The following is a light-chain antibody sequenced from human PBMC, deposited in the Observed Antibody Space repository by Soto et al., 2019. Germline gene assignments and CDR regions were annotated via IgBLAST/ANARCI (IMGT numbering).Light chain of an antibody. V-gene: IGKV1-5*01. CDR1: QSINHW. Sequence: DIQMTQSPSSLSASGGDRVTISCRASQSINHWLALYQQKPGKAPKFLIYDASTLRNGVPSRFSGRGSGTELTLTISSLQPDDFATYYCQQYDSHPYTFGQGTKVEI. J-gene: IGKJ2*01. CDR3: QQYDSHPYT. CDR2: DAS.